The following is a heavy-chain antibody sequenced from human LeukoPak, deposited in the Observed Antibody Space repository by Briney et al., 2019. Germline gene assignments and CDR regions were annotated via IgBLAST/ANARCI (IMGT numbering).Heavy chain of an antibody. J-gene: IGHJ6*03. V-gene: IGHV3-9*01. D-gene: IGHD3-3*01. CDR1: GFTFDDYA. CDR3: ARAGGDYDFWSGYYYYYYMDV. Sequence: GRSLRLSCAASGFTFDDYAMHWVRQAPGKGLEWVSGISWNSGSIGYADSVKGRFTISRDNAKNSLYLQMNSLRAEDTAVYYCARAGGDYDFWSGYYYYYYMDVWGKGTTVTVSS. CDR2: ISWNSGSI.